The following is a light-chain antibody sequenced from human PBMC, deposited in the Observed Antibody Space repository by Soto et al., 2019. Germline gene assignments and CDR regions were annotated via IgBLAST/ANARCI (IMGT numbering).Light chain of an antibody. Sequence: EIVLTQSPATLSLSPGERATLSCRASQSVSSSYLAWYQQKPGQAPRLLIYDASNRATGIPARFSGSGSGTDFTLTISRLEPEDFALYICQQYDGSPITFGQGTRLEIK. CDR2: DAS. V-gene: IGKV3-20*01. CDR3: QQYDGSPIT. CDR1: QSVSSSY. J-gene: IGKJ5*01.